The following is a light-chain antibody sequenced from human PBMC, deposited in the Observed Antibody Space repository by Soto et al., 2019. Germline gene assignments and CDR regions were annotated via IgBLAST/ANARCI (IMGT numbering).Light chain of an antibody. V-gene: IGLV1-51*02. Sequence: QSVLTQPPSVSAAPGQKVTISCSGNSSIIGRHYVSWYQQLPGTAPKVLVYENNKRPSGIPDRFSGSKSGTSATLGITGLQTGDEADYYCGTWDTSLSAWVFGGGTKLTVL. CDR3: GTWDTSLSAWV. CDR1: SSIIGRHY. CDR2: ENN. J-gene: IGLJ3*02.